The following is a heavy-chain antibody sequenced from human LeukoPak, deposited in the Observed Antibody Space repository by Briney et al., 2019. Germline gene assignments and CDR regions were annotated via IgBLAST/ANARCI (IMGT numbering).Heavy chain of an antibody. V-gene: IGHV4-59*01. Sequence: KPSETLSPTRTVSGGSINNYYWSWIRKPPGRGLGWVGSFHYSGSTSSNPSLRSRVTISVDKSKNQFSLKLSSVTAADTAVYYCARRVHSSSWSTYFDYWGQETLVTVSS. CDR3: ARRVHSSSWSTYFDY. J-gene: IGHJ4*02. CDR2: FHYSGST. D-gene: IGHD6-13*01. CDR1: GGSINNYY.